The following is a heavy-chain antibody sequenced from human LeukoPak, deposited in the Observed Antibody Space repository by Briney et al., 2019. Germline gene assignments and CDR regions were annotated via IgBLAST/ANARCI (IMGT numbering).Heavy chain of an antibody. Sequence: GGSLRLSCEAPGFSFSTSGVHWVRQAPGKGLEWMAVISKDGRKNHYADSVKGRFTISRDNSKNTLYLQMNSLRAEDTAVYYCAKSNSGWYVPPSDWGQGTLVTVSS. J-gene: IGHJ4*02. D-gene: IGHD6-19*01. V-gene: IGHV3-30*04. CDR2: ISKDGRKN. CDR3: AKSNSGWYVPPSD. CDR1: GFSFSTSG.